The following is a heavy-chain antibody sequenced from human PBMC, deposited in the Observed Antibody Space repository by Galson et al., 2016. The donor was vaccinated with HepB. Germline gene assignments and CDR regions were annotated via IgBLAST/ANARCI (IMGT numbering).Heavy chain of an antibody. CDR3: ARGKWGAYCSSTSCYRWYFDL. CDR2: IKQDGSEK. CDR1: GFTFSSYW. Sequence: SLRLSCAASGFTFSSYWTSWVRQAPGKGLEWVANIKQDGSEKYYVDSVKGRFTISRDNAKNSLYLQMNSLRAEDTAVYYCARGKWGAYCSSTSCYRWYFDLWGRGTLVTVSS. V-gene: IGHV3-7*03. J-gene: IGHJ2*01. D-gene: IGHD2-2*01.